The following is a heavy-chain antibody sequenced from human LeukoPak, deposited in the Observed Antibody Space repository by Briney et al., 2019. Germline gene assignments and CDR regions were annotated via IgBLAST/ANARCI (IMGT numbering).Heavy chain of an antibody. CDR3: ARVGTGIAAAGPSR. CDR2: IYYSGST. J-gene: IGHJ4*02. D-gene: IGHD6-13*01. Sequence: SETLSLTCTVSGGSISSYYWSWIRQPPGKGLEWIGYIYYSGSTNYNPSLKSRVTISVDTSKNQFSLKLSSVTAADTAVYYCARVGTGIAAAGPSRWGQGTLVTVSS. CDR1: GGSISSYY. V-gene: IGHV4-59*08.